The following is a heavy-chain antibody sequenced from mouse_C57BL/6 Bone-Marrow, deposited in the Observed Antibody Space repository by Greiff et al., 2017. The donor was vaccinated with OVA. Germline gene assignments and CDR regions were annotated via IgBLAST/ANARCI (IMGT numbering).Heavy chain of an antibody. CDR3: ALYDYDGAFDY. D-gene: IGHD2-4*01. CDR1: GYTFTSYG. CDR2: IYPRSGNT. V-gene: IGHV1-81*01. J-gene: IGHJ2*01. Sequence: VHLVESGAELARPGASVKLSCKASGYTFTSYGISWVKQRTGQGLEWIGEIYPRSGNTYYNEKFKGKATLTADKSSSTAYMELRSLTSEDSAVYFCALYDYDGAFDYWGQGTTLTVSS.